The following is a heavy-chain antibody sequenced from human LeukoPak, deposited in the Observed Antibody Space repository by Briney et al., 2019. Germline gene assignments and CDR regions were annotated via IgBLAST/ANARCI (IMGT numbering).Heavy chain of an antibody. CDR1: GYTFTSYG. CDR2: ISAYNGNT. D-gene: IGHD6-13*01. J-gene: IGHJ4*02. V-gene: IGHV1-18*01. Sequence: ASVKVSCKASGYTFTSYGISWVRQAPGQGLEWMGWISAYNGNTNYAQKLQGRVTMTTDTSTSTVYMELSSLRSEDTAVYYCARDLGRSYNPGIAAAGLDYWGQGTLVTVSS. CDR3: ARDLGRSYNPGIAAAGLDY.